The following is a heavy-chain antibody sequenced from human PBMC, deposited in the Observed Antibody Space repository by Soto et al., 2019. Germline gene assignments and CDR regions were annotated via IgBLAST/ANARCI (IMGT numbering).Heavy chain of an antibody. D-gene: IGHD6-13*01. V-gene: IGHV3-23*01. CDR2: IRGSGAGT. CDR1: GFTFSSYA. Sequence: PGGSLRLSCAASGFTFSSYAMSWVRQPPGKGLDWVSSIRGSGAGTYYADSVKGRFTISRDDSKNTLYLQMNSLRAEDTAVYYCAKDRKEQQLVADYWGQGTLVTVSS. J-gene: IGHJ4*02. CDR3: AKDRKEQQLVADY.